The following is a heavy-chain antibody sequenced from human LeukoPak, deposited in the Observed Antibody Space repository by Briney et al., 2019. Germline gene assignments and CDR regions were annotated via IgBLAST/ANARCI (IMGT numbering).Heavy chain of an antibody. CDR3: VRGDRWFDP. CDR2: ISTNGGST. Sequence: GGSLRLSCSASGFPFSNCAIHWVRQAPGKGLQYFSAISTNGGSTYYADSVKGRFTISRDNSKNTLYLQMSSLRAEDTAVYYCVRGDRWFDPWGQGTLVTVSS. J-gene: IGHJ5*02. V-gene: IGHV3-64D*06. D-gene: IGHD2-21*01. CDR1: GFPFSNCA.